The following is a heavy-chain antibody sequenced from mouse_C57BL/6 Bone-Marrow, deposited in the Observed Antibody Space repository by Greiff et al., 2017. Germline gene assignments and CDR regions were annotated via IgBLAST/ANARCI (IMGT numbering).Heavy chain of an antibody. Sequence: VKLVESGAELARPGASVKLSCKASGYTFTSYGISWVKQRTGQGLEWIGEIYPRSGNTYYNEKFKGKATLTADKSSSTAYMELRSLTSEDSAVSFCARLGTTGFGYWGQGTTLTVSS. D-gene: IGHD2-13*01. V-gene: IGHV1-81*01. CDR2: IYPRSGNT. CDR3: ARLGTTGFGY. CDR1: GYTFTSYG. J-gene: IGHJ2*01.